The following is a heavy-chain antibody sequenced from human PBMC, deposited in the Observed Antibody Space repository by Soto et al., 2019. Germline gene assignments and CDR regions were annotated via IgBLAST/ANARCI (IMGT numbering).Heavy chain of an antibody. CDR1: GFTVSRNY. CDR2: LYSGGST. Sequence: EVQLVESGGGLVQPGGSLRLSCAASGFTVSRNYMSWVRQAPGKGLEWVSVLYSGGSTYYADSVKGRFTISRDKSKNTLYLQRNSLRAEDTAVYYCARELWPYYFDFWGQGTLVTVSS. D-gene: IGHD5-18*01. J-gene: IGHJ4*02. CDR3: ARELWPYYFDF. V-gene: IGHV3-66*01.